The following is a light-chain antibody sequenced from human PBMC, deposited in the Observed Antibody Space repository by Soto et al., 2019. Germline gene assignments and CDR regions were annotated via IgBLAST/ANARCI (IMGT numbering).Light chain of an antibody. V-gene: IGKV3-15*01. CDR3: QQYNNWPRT. Sequence: IMMSQSPATLSVSPGERATLSCRASQSFSSNLAWYQQKPGQAPRLLIYGASTRATGIPARFSGSGSGTEFTLTISSLQSEDFAVYYCQQYNNWPRTFGQGTMVDVK. J-gene: IGKJ1*01. CDR1: QSFSSN. CDR2: GAS.